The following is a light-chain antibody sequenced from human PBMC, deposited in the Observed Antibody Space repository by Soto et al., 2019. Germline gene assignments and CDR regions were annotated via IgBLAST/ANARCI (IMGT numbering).Light chain of an antibody. CDR2: EVS. CDR1: SSDVGNYNY. Sequence: QSALTQPPSASGSPGQSVTISCTGTSSDVGNYNYVSWFQQHPGKAPKLMIYEVSRRHSGVPDRFSGSKSGNTASLTVSGLQAEDEADYYCSSYAGSNNYVFGTGTKLTVL. V-gene: IGLV2-8*01. J-gene: IGLJ1*01. CDR3: SSYAGSNNYV.